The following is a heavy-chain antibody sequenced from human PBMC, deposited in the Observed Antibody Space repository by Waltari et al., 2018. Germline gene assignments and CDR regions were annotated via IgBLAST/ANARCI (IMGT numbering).Heavy chain of an antibody. CDR1: GYAFMSFG. D-gene: IGHD2-15*01. CDR3: ARDVLHSAPSFSDS. J-gene: IGHJ1*01. CDR2: ISAYSGKT. V-gene: IGHV1-18*01. Sequence: QVQLVQSGAEVEKPGASVKDSCKASGYAFMSFGFNWVRQAPGQGLEWMGWISAYSGKTEFAQKFQDRVTLTTDTSTSTAYMELTSLRSDDTALYYCARDVLHSAPSFSDSWGQGTLVTVSS.